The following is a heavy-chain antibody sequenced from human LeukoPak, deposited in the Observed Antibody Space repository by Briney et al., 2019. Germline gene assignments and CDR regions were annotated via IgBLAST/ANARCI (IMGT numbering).Heavy chain of an antibody. Sequence: GGSLRLSCAASGFTFSSYAMTWVRQAPGKGLEWVSGISGSGGSTYYADSVKGRFTISRDNSKNTLYVQMNSLRAEETAVYYCAKSDYYDSSGYYYGSDYWGQGTLVTVSS. J-gene: IGHJ4*02. D-gene: IGHD3-22*01. CDR3: AKSDYYDSSGYYYGSDY. V-gene: IGHV3-23*01. CDR1: GFTFSSYA. CDR2: ISGSGGST.